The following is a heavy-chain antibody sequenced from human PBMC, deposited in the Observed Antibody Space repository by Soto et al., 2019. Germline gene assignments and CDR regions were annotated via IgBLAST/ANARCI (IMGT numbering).Heavy chain of an antibody. Sequence: QVQLVQSGAEVKKPGASVKVSCKASGYTFTSYDINWVRQATGQGLEWMGWMNPNSGNTGYAQKFQGRVTMTSNTSICTAYMALSSLRSEDTDVYYCARSVLLWFGELRFDPWGQGTLVTVSS. D-gene: IGHD3-10*01. CDR1: GYTFTSYD. CDR3: ARSVLLWFGELRFDP. CDR2: MNPNSGNT. V-gene: IGHV1-8*01. J-gene: IGHJ5*02.